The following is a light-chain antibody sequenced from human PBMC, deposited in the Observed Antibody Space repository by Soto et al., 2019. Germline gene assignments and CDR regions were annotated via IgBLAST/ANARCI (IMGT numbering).Light chain of an antibody. V-gene: IGKV1-5*03. Sequence: DVQMTQSPATLSASIGDRVTITCRAGQNIKGWLAWYQQKPGKAPNLLIYGASTLESGVPSRFSGSGYGTEFTLIISSLQPDDSGTYYCQQYISTRTFGQGIKVEVK. CDR3: QQYISTRT. J-gene: IGKJ1*01. CDR2: GAS. CDR1: QNIKGW.